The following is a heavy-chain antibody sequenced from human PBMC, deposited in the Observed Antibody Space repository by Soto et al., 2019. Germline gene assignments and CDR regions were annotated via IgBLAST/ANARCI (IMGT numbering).Heavy chain of an antibody. CDR2: IYYSGST. V-gene: IGHV4-31*03. J-gene: IGHJ5*02. D-gene: IGHD5-18*01. CDR3: ARDVNDVDTDWFDP. Sequence: PSETLSLTCTVSGGSISSGGYYWSWIRQHPGKGLEWVGYIYYSGSTYYNPSLKSRVTISVDTSKNQFSLKLSSVTAADTAVYYCARDVNDVDTDWFDPWGQGTLVTVSS. CDR1: GGSISSGGYY.